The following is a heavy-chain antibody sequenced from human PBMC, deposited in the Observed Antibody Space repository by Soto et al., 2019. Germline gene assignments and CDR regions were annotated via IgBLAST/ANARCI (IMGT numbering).Heavy chain of an antibody. D-gene: IGHD2-15*01. CDR1: GGSISSDDYY. J-gene: IGHJ4*02. V-gene: IGHV4-61*08. CDR3: LGGYCSGGSCPIFDY. CDR2: IYYSGST. Sequence: SETLSLTCTVSGGSISSDDYYWSWIRQPPGKGLEWIGYIYYSGSTNYNPSLKSRVTISVDTSKNQFSLKLSSVTAADTAVYYCLGGYCSGGSCPIFDYWGQGTLVTVSS.